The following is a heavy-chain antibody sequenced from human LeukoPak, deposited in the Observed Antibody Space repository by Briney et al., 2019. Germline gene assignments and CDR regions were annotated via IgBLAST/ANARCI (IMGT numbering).Heavy chain of an antibody. J-gene: IGHJ4*02. V-gene: IGHV4-34*01. Sequence: PSETLSLTCAVFGGSFSGYYWSWIRQPPGKGLEWIGEINHSGSTNYNPSLKSRVTISVDTSKNQFSLKLTSVTAADTAVYYCARHRSVVTRPFDYWGQGTLVTVSS. D-gene: IGHD4-23*01. CDR3: ARHRSVVTRPFDY. CDR1: GGSFSGYY. CDR2: INHSGST.